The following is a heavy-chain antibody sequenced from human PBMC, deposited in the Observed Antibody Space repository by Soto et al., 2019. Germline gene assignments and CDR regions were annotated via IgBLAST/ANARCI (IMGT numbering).Heavy chain of an antibody. CDR2: ISSSANTI. CDR1: GVTFSNFE. V-gene: IGHV3-48*03. Sequence: GGSLRLSCAASGVTFSNFEMNWVRQAPGKGLEWVSYISSSANTIYYADSVKGRFTVSRDNAKNSLYLQMHSLRAEDTAVYYCGRAAPNFWSGYPNFFDYWGKGTMVTVSS. D-gene: IGHD3-3*01. J-gene: IGHJ4*02. CDR3: GRAAPNFWSGYPNFFDY.